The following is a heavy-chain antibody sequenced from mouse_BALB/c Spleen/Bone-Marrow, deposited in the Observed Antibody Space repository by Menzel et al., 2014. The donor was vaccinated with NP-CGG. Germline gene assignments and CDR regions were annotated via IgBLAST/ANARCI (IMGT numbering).Heavy chain of an antibody. V-gene: IGHV1S81*02. CDR1: GYTFTGYW. Sequence: VQLQQSGAELVKPGASVKLSCKASGYTFTGYWMHWVKQRPGQGLEWIGEINPSNGRTNYNEKFKSMATLTVDKSSSKAYMQLSRLTSEGSAVFQYAELIYGSSHILDYWGQGTPVTVSS. CDR2: INPSNGRT. D-gene: IGHD1-1*01. J-gene: IGHJ4*01. CDR3: AELIYGSSHILDY.